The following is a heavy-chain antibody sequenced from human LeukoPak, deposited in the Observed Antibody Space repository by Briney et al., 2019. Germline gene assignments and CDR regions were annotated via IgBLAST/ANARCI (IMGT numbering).Heavy chain of an antibody. CDR1: GYSFTSYW. CDR2: IYPGDSDT. Sequence: GESLKISCKGSGYSFTSYWIGWVRQVPGQGLEWMGIIYPGDSDTRYSTSFRGQVTISADKSISTSYLQWSSLKASDTAMYYCAKAGAGTVDYWGQGTLVTVSS. J-gene: IGHJ4*02. D-gene: IGHD6-13*01. V-gene: IGHV5-51*01. CDR3: AKAGAGTVDY.